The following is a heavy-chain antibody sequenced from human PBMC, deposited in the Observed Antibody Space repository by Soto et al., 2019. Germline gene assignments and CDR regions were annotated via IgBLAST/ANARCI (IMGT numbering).Heavy chain of an antibody. CDR2: IDPSDSYT. V-gene: IGHV5-10-1*01. J-gene: IGHJ6*02. CDR1: GYSFTSYW. Sequence: GESLKISCKGSGYSFTSYWISWVRQMPGKGLEWMGRIDPSDSYTNYSLSFQGHVTISADKSISTAYLQWSSLKASDTAMYYCARRVTIFGVVGYGMDVWGQGTTVTVSS. D-gene: IGHD3-3*01. CDR3: ARRVTIFGVVGYGMDV.